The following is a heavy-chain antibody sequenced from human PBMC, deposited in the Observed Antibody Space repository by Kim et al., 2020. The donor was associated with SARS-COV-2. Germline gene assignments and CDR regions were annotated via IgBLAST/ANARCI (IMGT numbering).Heavy chain of an antibody. CDR3: AREVSGWSGSPRAAFDI. V-gene: IGHV4-59*01. Sequence: LKIRVTISVATSKNQFSLELSSVTAADTAVYYCAREVSGWSGSPRAAFDIWGQGTMVTVSS. D-gene: IGHD3-3*01. J-gene: IGHJ3*02.